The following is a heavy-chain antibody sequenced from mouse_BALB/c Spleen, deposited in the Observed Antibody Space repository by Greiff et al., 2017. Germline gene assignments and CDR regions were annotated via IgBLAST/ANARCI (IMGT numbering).Heavy chain of an antibody. CDR1: GFSLTSYD. D-gene: IGHD4-1*01. J-gene: IGHJ4*01. Sequence: VQRVESGPGLVAPSQSLSITCTVSGFSLTSYDISWIRQPPGKGLEWLGVIWTGGGTNYNSAFMSRLSISKDNSTSQVFLKMNSLQTDDTAIYYCVRNWDNYYAMDYWGQGTSVTVSS. CDR2: IWTGGGT. V-gene: IGHV2-9-2*01. CDR3: VRNWDNYYAMDY.